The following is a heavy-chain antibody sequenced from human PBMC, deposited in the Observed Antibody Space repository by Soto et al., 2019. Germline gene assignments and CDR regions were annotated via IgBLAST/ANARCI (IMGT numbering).Heavy chain of an antibody. CDR2: INAGNGNT. V-gene: IGHV1-3*01. CDR3: ARVYYYYDTSGMAYYYYGMDV. D-gene: IGHD3-22*01. J-gene: IGHJ6*02. Sequence: ASVKVSCKASGYTFTSYAMHWVRQAPGQRLEWMGWINAGNGNTKYSQKFQGRVTITRDTSASTAYMELSSLRSEDTAVYYCARVYYYYDTSGMAYYYYGMDVSGQGTTVTVSS. CDR1: GYTFTSYA.